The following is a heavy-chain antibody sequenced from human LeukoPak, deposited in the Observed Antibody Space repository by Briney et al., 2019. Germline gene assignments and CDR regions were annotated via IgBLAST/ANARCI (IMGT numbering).Heavy chain of an antibody. D-gene: IGHD3-22*01. CDR3: TTDVIVTEVWGFDI. V-gene: IGHV3-15*01. J-gene: IGHJ3*02. Sequence: GGSLRLSCAASGFTFSNAWMSWVRQAPGKGLEWVGRIKSKTDGGTTDYAAPVKGRFTISRDDSKNTLYLQMNSLKTEDTAVYYCTTDVIVTEVWGFDIWGQGTMVTVSS. CDR1: GFTFSNAW. CDR2: IKSKTDGGTT.